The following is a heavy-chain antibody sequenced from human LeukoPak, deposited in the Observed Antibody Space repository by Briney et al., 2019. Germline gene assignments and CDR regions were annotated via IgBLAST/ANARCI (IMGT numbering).Heavy chain of an antibody. CDR3: AIKLGRDGYYYYGMDV. V-gene: IGHV1-69*13. CDR2: IIPIFGTA. J-gene: IGHJ6*04. CDR1: GGTFSSYA. D-gene: IGHD3-16*01. Sequence: SVKGSCKASGGTFSSYAISWVRQAPGQGLEWMGGIIPIFGTANYAQKFQGRVTITADESTSTAYMELSSLRSEDTAVYYCAIKLGRDGYYYYGMDVWGKGTTVTVSS.